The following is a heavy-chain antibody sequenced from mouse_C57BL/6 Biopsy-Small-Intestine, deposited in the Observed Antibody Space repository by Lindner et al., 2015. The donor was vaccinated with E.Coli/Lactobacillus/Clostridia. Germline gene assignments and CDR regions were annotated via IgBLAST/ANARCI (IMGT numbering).Heavy chain of an antibody. D-gene: IGHD1-1*02. J-gene: IGHJ3*01. CDR2: INPFNGDA. V-gene: IGHV1-4*01. CDR3: AIAGATRVDGFFDY. Sequence: SVKVSCKTSGYAFSSYIITWLQQAPGQGLEWMGWINPFNGDADYTQKLQGRVSMTTDTSTTTAYMELRSLRSGDTAVYYCAIAGATRVDGFFDYWGQGTLVT. CDR1: GYAFSSYI.